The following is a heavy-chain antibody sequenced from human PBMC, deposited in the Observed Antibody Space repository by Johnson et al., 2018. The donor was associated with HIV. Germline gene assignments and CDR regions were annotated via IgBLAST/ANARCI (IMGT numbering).Heavy chain of an antibody. Sequence: QVQLVESGGGVVQPGRSLRLSCAASGFTFSSYTMHWVRHVPDKGLEWVAVIWYDGSNKYYADSVKGRFTISRDNSKNTLYLQMNSLRAEDTAVYYCAKDPYSRKDAFDIWGQGTMVTVSS. CDR2: IWYDGSNK. V-gene: IGHV3-33*06. D-gene: IGHD1-14*01. J-gene: IGHJ3*02. CDR1: GFTFSSYT. CDR3: AKDPYSRKDAFDI.